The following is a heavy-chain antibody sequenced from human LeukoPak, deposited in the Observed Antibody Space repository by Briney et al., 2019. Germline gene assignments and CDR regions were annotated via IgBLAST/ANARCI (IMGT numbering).Heavy chain of an antibody. J-gene: IGHJ5*02. V-gene: IGHV4-59*01. CDR2: IYYSGST. CDR3: ARVRAAAGNSLRGGFNWFDP. D-gene: IGHD6-13*01. Sequence: PSETLSLTCTVSGGSISSYYWSWIRQPPGKGLEWIGYIYYSGSTNYNPSLKSRVTISVDTSKNQFSLKLSSVTAADTAVYYCARVRAAAGNSLRGGFNWFDPWGQGTLVTVSS. CDR1: GGSISSYY.